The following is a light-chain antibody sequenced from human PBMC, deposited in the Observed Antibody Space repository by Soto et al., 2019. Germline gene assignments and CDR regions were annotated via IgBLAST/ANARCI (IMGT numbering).Light chain of an antibody. CDR1: QSVYSY. CDR3: QHYSKWAPYT. J-gene: IGKJ2*01. Sequence: EIVLTQSPATLSLSPGERATLSCRASQSVYSYLAWYQQKRRQAPRLLIYDASNRAAGIPARFSGSGSGTDFTLTISSLEPEDFAVYYCQHYSKWAPYTFGQGTKLDIK. V-gene: IGKV3-11*01. CDR2: DAS.